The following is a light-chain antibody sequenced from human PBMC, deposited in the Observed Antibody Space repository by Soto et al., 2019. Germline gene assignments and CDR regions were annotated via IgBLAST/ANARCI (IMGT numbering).Light chain of an antibody. V-gene: IGKV1-9*01. Sequence: DLQLTQSPSFLSASVGDRVTITCRASQGISSYLAWYQQKPGKAPKLLIYAASTLQSGVPSRFSGSASGTEFTLTISSLQPEDFATYYCQQLNSYPFLTFGGGTKVEIK. J-gene: IGKJ4*01. CDR3: QQLNSYPFLT. CDR1: QGISSY. CDR2: AAS.